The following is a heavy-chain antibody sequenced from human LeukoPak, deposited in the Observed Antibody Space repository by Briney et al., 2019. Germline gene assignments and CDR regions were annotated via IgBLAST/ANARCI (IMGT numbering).Heavy chain of an antibody. CDR1: DGPFSGYY. D-gene: IGHD1-26*01. Sequence: SETLSLTCAVYDGPFSGYYWSWIRQPPGKGLEWIGEINHSGSTNYNPSLRGRVTISIDTSKNQFSLKLNSVTAADTAVYYCAGGSAGVGSINYWGQGSLVTVSS. CDR2: INHSGST. V-gene: IGHV4-34*01. CDR3: AGGSAGVGSINY. J-gene: IGHJ4*02.